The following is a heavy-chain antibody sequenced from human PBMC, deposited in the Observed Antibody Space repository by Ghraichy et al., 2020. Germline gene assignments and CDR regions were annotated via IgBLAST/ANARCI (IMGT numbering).Heavy chain of an antibody. CDR1: GFTFSDYY. Sequence: GGSLRLSCAASGFTFSDYYIDWVRQAPGKGLEWVGRVRKKTNGYTTEYAASVRGRFTISRDDSKNSLYLQMDSLKTEDTAVYYCTRGDPDYYNNNPYYPFGYWGQGTLVTVSS. V-gene: IGHV3-72*01. CDR3: TRGDPDYYNNNPYYPFGY. J-gene: IGHJ4*02. CDR2: VRKKTNGYTT. D-gene: IGHD3-22*01.